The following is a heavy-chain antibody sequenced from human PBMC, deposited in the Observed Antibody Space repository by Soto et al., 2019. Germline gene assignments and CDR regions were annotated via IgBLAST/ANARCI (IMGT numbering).Heavy chain of an antibody. J-gene: IGHJ6*02. CDR1: GFTFSSYA. D-gene: IGHD3-10*01. V-gene: IGHV3-23*01. Sequence: GGSLRLSCAASGFTFSSYAMSWVRQAPGKGLEWVSAISGSGGSTYYADSVKGRFTISRDNSKNTLYLQMNSLRAEDTAVYYCAKDKFGGFGEGLDYYYYYGMDVWGQGTTVTVSS. CDR3: AKDKFGGFGEGLDYYYYYGMDV. CDR2: ISGSGGST.